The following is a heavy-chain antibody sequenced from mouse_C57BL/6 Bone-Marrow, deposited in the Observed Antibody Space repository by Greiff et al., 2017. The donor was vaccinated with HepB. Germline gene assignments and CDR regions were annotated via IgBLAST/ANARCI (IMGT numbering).Heavy chain of an antibody. CDR2: INPSTGGT. V-gene: IGHV1-42*01. CDR3: LYDGGFAY. D-gene: IGHD2-3*01. J-gene: IGHJ3*01. CDR1: GYSFTGYY. Sequence: VQLQQSGPELVKPGASVKISCKASGYSFTGYYMNWVKQSPEKSLEWIGEINPSTGGTTYNQKFKAKATLTVDKSSSTAYMQLKSLTSEDSAVYYCLYDGGFAYWGQGTLVTVSA.